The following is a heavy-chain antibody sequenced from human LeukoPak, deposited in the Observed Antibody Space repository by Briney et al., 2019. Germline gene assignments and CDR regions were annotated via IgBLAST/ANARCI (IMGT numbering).Heavy chain of an antibody. V-gene: IGHV1-2*02. Sequence: ASVKVSCKPSGYTFTGYYMHWVRQAPGQGLEWMGWINPNSGGTNYAQEFQGRVTMTRDTSISTAYMELSRLRSDDTAVYYCARDWAYYYDSSGYPQDYYYGMDVWGQGTTVTVSS. CDR3: ARDWAYYYDSSGYPQDYYYGMDV. D-gene: IGHD3-22*01. CDR1: GYTFTGYY. J-gene: IGHJ6*02. CDR2: INPNSGGT.